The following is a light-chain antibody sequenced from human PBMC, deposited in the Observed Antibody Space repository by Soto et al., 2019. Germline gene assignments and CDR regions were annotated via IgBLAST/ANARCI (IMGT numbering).Light chain of an antibody. J-gene: IGKJ5*01. CDR1: QSISSY. Sequence: DIQMTQSPSSLSASVVDRVTITCRASQSISSYLNWYQQKPGKAPKLLIYAASSLETGVPSRFSGSGSGTDFTFTISSLQPEDFATYYCQQYDNLPITFGQGTRLEIK. V-gene: IGKV1-33*01. CDR2: AAS. CDR3: QQYDNLPIT.